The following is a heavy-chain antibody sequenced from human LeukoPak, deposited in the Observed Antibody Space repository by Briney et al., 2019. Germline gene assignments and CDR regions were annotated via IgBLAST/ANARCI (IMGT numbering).Heavy chain of an antibody. CDR2: ISSSSSTI. J-gene: IGHJ4*02. CDR1: GFTFSSYS. Sequence: SGGSLRLSCAASGFTFSSYSMNRVRQAPGKGLEWVSYISSSSSTIYYADSVKGRFTISRDNAKNSLYLQMNSLRAEDTAVYYCARDQHVTMVRGVISLALDYWGQGTLVTVPS. CDR3: ARDQHVTMVRGVISLALDY. D-gene: IGHD3-10*01. V-gene: IGHV3-48*04.